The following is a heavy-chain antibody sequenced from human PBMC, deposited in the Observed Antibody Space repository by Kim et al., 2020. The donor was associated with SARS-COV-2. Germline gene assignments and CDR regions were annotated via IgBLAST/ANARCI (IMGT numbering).Heavy chain of an antibody. Sequence: GGSLRLSCAASGFTFSSYAMSWVRQAPGKGLEWVSAISGNGGSTYYADSVKGRFTISRDNSKNTLYLQMNSLRAEDTAVYYCAKEGDYYYDSSGYYYWGQGTLVTVSS. V-gene: IGHV3-23*01. CDR3: AKEGDYYYDSSGYYY. D-gene: IGHD3-22*01. CDR2: ISGNGGST. CDR1: GFTFSSYA. J-gene: IGHJ4*02.